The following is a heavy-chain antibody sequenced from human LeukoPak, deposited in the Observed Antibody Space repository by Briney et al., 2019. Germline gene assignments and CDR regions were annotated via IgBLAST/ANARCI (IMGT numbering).Heavy chain of an antibody. Sequence: GGSLRLSCAASQYTFSIDSMNWGCQAPGKGLEWVSSISSSSSYIYYADSVRGRFTISRDNAKNTLSLLMSSLRAEGRAVYFYARGRPYDNSDYYYDFWGQGTLVHVSS. CDR3: ARGRPYDNSDYYYDF. J-gene: IGHJ4*02. CDR2: ISSSSSYI. V-gene: IGHV3-21*01. CDR1: QYTFSIDS. D-gene: IGHD3-22*01.